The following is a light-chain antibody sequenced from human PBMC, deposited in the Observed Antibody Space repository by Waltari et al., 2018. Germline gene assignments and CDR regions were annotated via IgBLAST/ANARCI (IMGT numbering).Light chain of an antibody. V-gene: IGKV1-39*01. CDR3: QQYSTYSRT. CDR2: AAS. Sequence: DIQMTQSPSSLSASVGDRVTITCRASQTISRYLNWYQQKPGKAPNLLIYAASSMQSGVPSRFSGSGSGRDFTLIITSLQPDDCATYYCQQYSTYSRTFGQGTKVEIK. J-gene: IGKJ1*01. CDR1: QTISRY.